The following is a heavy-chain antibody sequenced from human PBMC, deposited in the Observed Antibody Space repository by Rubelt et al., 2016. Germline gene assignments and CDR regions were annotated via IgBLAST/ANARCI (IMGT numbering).Heavy chain of an antibody. V-gene: IGHV1-69*01. CDR3: ARAPPTDTAILYGMDV. D-gene: IGHD5-18*01. CDR1: GYTFTGYY. J-gene: IGHJ6*02. Sequence: QVQLVQSGAEVKKPGASVKVSCKASGYTFTGYYMHWVRQAPGQGLEWMGGIIPIFGTANYAQKFQGRVTMTADESTRPAYMGLSSLRSEDTAVYYCARAPPTDTAILYGMDVWGQGTTVTVSS. CDR2: IIPIFGTA.